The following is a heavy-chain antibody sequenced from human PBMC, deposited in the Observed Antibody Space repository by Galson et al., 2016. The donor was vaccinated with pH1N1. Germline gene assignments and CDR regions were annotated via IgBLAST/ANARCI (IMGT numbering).Heavy chain of an antibody. CDR2: IIPIFGTP. V-gene: IGHV1-69*13. Sequence: SVKVSCKASGGTFSFYSFSWLRQAPGQGLEWMGGIIPIFGTPNYAQKFQGRVAITADESSSTAYMELSSLRSEDTAVYYCASHSLRGGYNLYYFDYWGQGTLVTVSS. CDR1: GGTFSFYS. J-gene: IGHJ4*02. D-gene: IGHD5-24*01. CDR3: ASHSLRGGYNLYYFDY.